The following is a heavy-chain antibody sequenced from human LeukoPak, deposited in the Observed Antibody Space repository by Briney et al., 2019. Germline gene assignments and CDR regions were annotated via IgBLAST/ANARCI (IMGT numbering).Heavy chain of an antibody. CDR3: TRRRDVVPAPGVDY. Sequence: PGGSLRLSCAASGFTFSGSAMHWARQASGKGLEWVGRIRSKANSYATAYAASVKGRFTISRDDSKNTAYLQMNSLKTEDTAVYYCTRRRDVVPAPGVDYWGQGTLVTVSS. J-gene: IGHJ4*02. CDR2: IRSKANSYAT. D-gene: IGHD2-2*01. CDR1: GFTFSGSA. V-gene: IGHV3-73*01.